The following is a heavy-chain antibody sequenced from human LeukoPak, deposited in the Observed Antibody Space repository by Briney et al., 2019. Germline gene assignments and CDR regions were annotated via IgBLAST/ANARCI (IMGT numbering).Heavy chain of an antibody. J-gene: IGHJ4*02. CDR3: ARGLEKGYSYGIDY. CDR2: INWNSGDI. CDR1: GFTFGDYA. D-gene: IGHD5-18*01. Sequence: GRSLRLSCAASGFTFGDYAMHWVRQAPGEGLEWVSGINWNSGDINYADSVKGRFTISRDNAKDSLYLQMNSLRTDDTALYYCARGLEKGYSYGIDYWGQGTLVTVSS. V-gene: IGHV3-9*01.